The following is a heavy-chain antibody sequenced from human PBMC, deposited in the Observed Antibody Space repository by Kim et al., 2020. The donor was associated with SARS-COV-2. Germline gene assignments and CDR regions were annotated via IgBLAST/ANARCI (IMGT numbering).Heavy chain of an antibody. CDR1: GGSISSSSYY. D-gene: IGHD3-22*01. CDR2: IYYSGST. CDR3: ANEVRYYYDSSGPRWFSFDI. V-gene: IGHV4-39*01. J-gene: IGHJ3*02. Sequence: SETLSLTCTVSGGSISSSSYYWGWIRQPPGKGLEWIGSIYYSGSTYYNPSLKSRVTTSVDTSKNQFSLKLSSVTAADTAVYYCANEVRYYYDSSGPRWFSFDIWGQGTMVTVSS.